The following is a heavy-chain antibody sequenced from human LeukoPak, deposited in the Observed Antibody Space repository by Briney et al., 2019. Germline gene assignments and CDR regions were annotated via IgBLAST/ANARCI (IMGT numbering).Heavy chain of an antibody. J-gene: IGHJ4*02. CDR3: ARDDFWSGNLDY. V-gene: IGHV3-33*01. CDR1: GFTFSNYG. D-gene: IGHD3-3*01. CDR2: IWYDGSNK. Sequence: QTGRSLRLSCAASGFTFSNYGMHWVRQAPGKGLEWVAVIWYDGSNKYYADSVKGRFTISRDNSKNTLYLQMNSLRAEDTAVYYCARDDFWSGNLDYWGQGTLVTVSS.